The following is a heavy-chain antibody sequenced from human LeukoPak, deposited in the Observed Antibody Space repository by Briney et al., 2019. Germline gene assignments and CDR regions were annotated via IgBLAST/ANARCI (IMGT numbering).Heavy chain of an antibody. V-gene: IGHV4-4*07. J-gene: IGHJ4*02. CDR3: AKAMGELPFTFDY. CDR1: GGSINNYY. CDR2: IYTSGST. Sequence: PSETLSLTCTVSGGSINNYYWSWIRQPAGKGLEWIGRIYTSGSTNYNPSLKSRVTMSVDTSKKQFSLKLSSVTAADTAVYYCAKAMGELPFTFDYWGQGTLVTVSS. D-gene: IGHD1-26*01.